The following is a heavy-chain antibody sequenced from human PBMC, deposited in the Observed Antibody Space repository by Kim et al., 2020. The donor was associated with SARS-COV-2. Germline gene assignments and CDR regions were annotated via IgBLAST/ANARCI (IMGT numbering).Heavy chain of an antibody. D-gene: IGHD3-22*01. CDR2: IYYSGST. Sequence: SETLSLTCTVSGGSISSSSYYWGWIRQPPGKGLEWIGSIYYSGSTYYNPSLKSRVTISVDTSKNQFSLKLSSVTAADTAVYYCARHAGFGPYYYDSSGYPDYWGQGTLVTVSS. CDR1: GGSISSSSYY. J-gene: IGHJ4*02. V-gene: IGHV4-39*01. CDR3: ARHAGFGPYYYDSSGYPDY.